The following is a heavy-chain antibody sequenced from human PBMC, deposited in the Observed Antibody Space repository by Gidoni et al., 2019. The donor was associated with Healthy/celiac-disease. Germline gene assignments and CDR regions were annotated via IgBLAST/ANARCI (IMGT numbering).Heavy chain of an antibody. V-gene: IGHV3-21*01. J-gene: IGHJ4*02. D-gene: IGHD3-22*01. CDR2: ISRSSSYI. CDR3: ARDGDYYDSSAGFDY. CDR1: GFTFSSYS. Sequence: EVQLVESGGGLVKPGGSLRLSCAASGFTFSSYSMNWVRQAPGKGLEWVSSISRSSSYIDYADSVKGRFTISRDNDKNSLYLQMNSLRAEDTAVYYCARDGDYYDSSAGFDYWGQGTLVTVSS.